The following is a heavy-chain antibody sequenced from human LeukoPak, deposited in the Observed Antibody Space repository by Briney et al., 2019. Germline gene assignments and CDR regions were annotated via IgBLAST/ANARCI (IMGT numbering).Heavy chain of an antibody. J-gene: IGHJ2*01. CDR2: IDPSDSYS. Sequence: GESLKISCKGSGYSFTSYWISWVRQMPGKGREWMGRIDPSDSYSNYGPSFQGHVTISVDKSISTAYLHWSSLKASDTAMYYCARLYYYDSSGYYSPSWYFDLWGRGTLVTVSS. D-gene: IGHD3-22*01. V-gene: IGHV5-10-1*01. CDR1: GYSFTSYW. CDR3: ARLYYYDSSGYYSPSWYFDL.